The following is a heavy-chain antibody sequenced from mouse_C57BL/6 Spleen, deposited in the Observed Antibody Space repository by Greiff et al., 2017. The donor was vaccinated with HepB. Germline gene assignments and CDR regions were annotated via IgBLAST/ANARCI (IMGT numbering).Heavy chain of an antibody. CDR1: GFTFSSYA. J-gene: IGHJ2*01. V-gene: IGHV5-4*03. D-gene: IGHD2-4*01. CDR2: ISDGGSYT. CDR3: ARGGYDF. Sequence: EVKVVESGGGLVKPGGSLKLSCAASGFTFSSYARSWVRQTPAKRLEWVATISDGGSYTYYPDNVKGRFTITRDNAKNNLYLQMSHLKSEDTAMYYCARGGYDFWGQGTTLTVSS.